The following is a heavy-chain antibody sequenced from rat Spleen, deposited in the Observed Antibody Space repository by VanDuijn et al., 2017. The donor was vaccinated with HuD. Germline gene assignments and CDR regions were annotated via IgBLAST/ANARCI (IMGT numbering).Heavy chain of an antibody. CDR1: GFTFSDAA. D-gene: IGHD1-7*01. J-gene: IGHJ2*01. CDR2: MRTKTYNHAA. V-gene: IGHV10-5*01. CDR3: TAMGKGY. Sequence: VQLVESDGGLVQPGRSLKLSCAASGFTFSDAAMYWVRQAPGKGLEWVARMRTKTYNHAAYYADSVKGRFTISRDDSKSMVYLQMDDLETEDTAMYYCTAMGKGYWGQGVMVTVSS.